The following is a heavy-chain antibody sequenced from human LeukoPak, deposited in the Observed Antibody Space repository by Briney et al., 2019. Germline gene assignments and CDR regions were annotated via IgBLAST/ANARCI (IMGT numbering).Heavy chain of an antibody. D-gene: IGHD2-15*01. Sequence: PGGSLRLSCAASGFTFSSYWMHWVRQAPGKGLVWVSRINSDGSSTNYADSVKGRFTISRDNAKNTLYLQMNNLRDEDTAMYYCARDQSLYCSGGSCYEVQIDYWGQGTLVTVSS. J-gene: IGHJ4*01. CDR2: INSDGSST. CDR1: GFTFSSYW. CDR3: ARDQSLYCSGGSCYEVQIDY. V-gene: IGHV3-74*01.